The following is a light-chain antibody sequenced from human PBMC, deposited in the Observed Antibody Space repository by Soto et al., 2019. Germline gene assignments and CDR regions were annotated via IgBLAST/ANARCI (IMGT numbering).Light chain of an antibody. V-gene: IGKV1-39*01. Sequence: DIQMTQSPSSLSASVADRVTITCRASQSISSYLNWYQQKPGKAPNLLIYAAFSLHSGVPSRFSGSGSGTDFTLTISSLQPGDFASYYCQQGYNTPYTLGQGTRLEIK. CDR2: AAF. CDR3: QQGYNTPYT. CDR1: QSISSY. J-gene: IGKJ5*01.